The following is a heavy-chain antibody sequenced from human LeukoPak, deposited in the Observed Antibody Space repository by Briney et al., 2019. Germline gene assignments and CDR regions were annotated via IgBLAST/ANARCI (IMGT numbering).Heavy chain of an antibody. J-gene: IGHJ3*02. CDR2: IYSTGTT. Sequence: PSQTLSLTCSVSGDSISSGGYYWHWIRQHPEKGLEWIGYIYSTGTTYYNPSLTSRLTMSLDTSKNQFSLKLSSVTAADTAVYYCARDGNSGFHYGSVAFDIWGQGTMVTVSS. CDR1: GDSISSGGYY. CDR3: ARDGNSGFHYGSVAFDI. V-gene: IGHV4-31*03. D-gene: IGHD5-12*01.